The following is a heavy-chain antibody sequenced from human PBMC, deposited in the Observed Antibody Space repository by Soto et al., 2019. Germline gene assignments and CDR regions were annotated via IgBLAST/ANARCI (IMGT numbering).Heavy chain of an antibody. CDR1: GFRFSDHS. D-gene: IGHD2-21*02. CDR2: ISSNSDTT. CDR3: ARLPKGSLVTA. V-gene: IGHV3-48*02. Sequence: LVESGGDLVYPGGSLRLSCVASGFRFSDHSMNWVRQAPGKGLQWISYISSNSDTTYCADSVKGRFTVSRDNAKNALFLQMNSLRDDDTATYYCARLPKGSLVTAWGQGARVTVSS. J-gene: IGHJ4*02.